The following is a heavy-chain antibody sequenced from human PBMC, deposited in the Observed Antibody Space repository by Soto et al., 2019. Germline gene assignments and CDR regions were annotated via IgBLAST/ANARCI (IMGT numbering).Heavy chain of an antibody. D-gene: IGHD2-21*02. CDR3: AKTTGLVVTPIPSGFDY. Sequence: GGSLRLSCATSGFTFSHYVMHWVRQAPGKGLEWVALISNDGANKYYADSVQGRFIISRDNSRNTVYLQMNSLRPEDSAVYYCAKTTGLVVTPIPSGFDYWGQGALVTVSS. CDR2: ISNDGANK. CDR1: GFTFSHYV. J-gene: IGHJ4*02. V-gene: IGHV3-30*18.